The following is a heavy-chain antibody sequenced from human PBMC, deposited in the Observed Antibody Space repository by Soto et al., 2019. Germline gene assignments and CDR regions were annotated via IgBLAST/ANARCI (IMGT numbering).Heavy chain of an antibody. Sequence: VKVSCKASGGTFSSYAISWVRQAPGQGLEWMGGIIPIFGTANYAQKFQGRVTITADESTSTAYMELSSLRSEDTAVYYCAAGAGYSSSWYSVYWGQGTLVTVSS. CDR2: IIPIFGTA. D-gene: IGHD6-13*01. CDR3: AAGAGYSSSWYSVY. V-gene: IGHV1-69*01. CDR1: GGTFSSYA. J-gene: IGHJ4*02.